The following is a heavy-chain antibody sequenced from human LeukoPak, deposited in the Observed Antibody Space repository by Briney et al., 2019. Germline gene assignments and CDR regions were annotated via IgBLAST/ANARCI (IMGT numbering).Heavy chain of an antibody. CDR1: GFTVSSNY. J-gene: IGHJ6*02. D-gene: IGHD2-21*02. Sequence: GGSLRLSCAASGFTVSSNYMSWVRQAPGKGLEWVSVIYSGGSTYYADSVKGRFAISRDNSKNTLYLQMNSLRAEDTAVYYCASTPDCGGDCYPYYYYGMDVWGQGTTVTVSS. CDR2: IYSGGST. CDR3: ASTPDCGGDCYPYYYYGMDV. V-gene: IGHV3-53*01.